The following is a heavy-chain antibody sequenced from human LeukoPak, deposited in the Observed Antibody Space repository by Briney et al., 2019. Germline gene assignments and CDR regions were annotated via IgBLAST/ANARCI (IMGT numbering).Heavy chain of an antibody. CDR2: INWNGGST. CDR1: GFTFDDYG. J-gene: IGHJ1*01. V-gene: IGHV3-20*04. CDR3: ASHSSGWYEEYFQH. Sequence: GGSLRLSCAASGFTFDDYGMSWVRQAPRKGLEWVSGINWNGGSTGYADSVKGRFTISRDNSKNTLYLQMNSLRAEDTAVYYCASHSSGWYEEYFQHWGQGTLVTVSS. D-gene: IGHD6-19*01.